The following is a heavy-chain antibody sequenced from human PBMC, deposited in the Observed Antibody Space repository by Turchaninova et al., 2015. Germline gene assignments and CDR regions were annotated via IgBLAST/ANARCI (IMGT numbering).Heavy chain of an antibody. CDR1: GDSFTTYA. D-gene: IGHD3-3*01. V-gene: IGHV1-8*01. CDR3: ARDYYDFWSGKGWFDP. J-gene: IGHJ5*02. CDR2: ITPNIGNT. Sequence: QVQLVQAGAEVKTPGARLKVSCKASGDSFTTYAVNWVRQATGQGLEWMGWITPNIGNTGYAQQFQDRLTMTRNTTISTAYMELSSLRSEDTAVYYCARDYYDFWSGKGWFDPWGQGTLVTVSS.